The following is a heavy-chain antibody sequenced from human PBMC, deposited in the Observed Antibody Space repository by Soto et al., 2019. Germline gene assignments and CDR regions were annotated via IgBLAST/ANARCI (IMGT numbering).Heavy chain of an antibody. V-gene: IGHV3-23*01. D-gene: IGHD3-9*01. CDR2: ISGSGGST. CDR3: AKWGGYYDILTGPD. Sequence: PGGSLRLSCATSGFIFSDHYIDWVRQAPGKGLEWVSAISGSGGSTYYADSVKGRFTISRDNSKNTLYLQMNSLRAEDTAVYYCAKWGGYYDILTGPDWGQGTLVTVSS. J-gene: IGHJ4*02. CDR1: GFIFSDHY.